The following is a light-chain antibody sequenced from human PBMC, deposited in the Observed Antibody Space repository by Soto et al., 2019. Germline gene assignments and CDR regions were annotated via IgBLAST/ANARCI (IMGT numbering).Light chain of an antibody. J-gene: IGKJ4*01. CDR1: QSVSSSY. Sequence: EIVLTQSPGTLSLSPGERATLSCRASQSVSSSYLAWYQQKPGQAPRLLIYDASSRATGIPDRFSGSGSGTDFTITISRLEPEDFAVYYCQQYCSSPLTFGGGTEVEIK. V-gene: IGKV3-20*01. CDR3: QQYCSSPLT. CDR2: DAS.